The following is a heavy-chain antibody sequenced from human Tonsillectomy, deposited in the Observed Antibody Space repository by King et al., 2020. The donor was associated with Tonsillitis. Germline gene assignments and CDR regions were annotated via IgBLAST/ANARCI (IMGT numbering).Heavy chain of an antibody. CDR2: ISWNGGSI. CDR3: AKDMSLIGEYFDY. D-gene: IGHD3-16*02. J-gene: IGHJ4*02. V-gene: IGHV3-9*01. CDR1: GFTFDNYA. Sequence: VQSGRSLRLSCAASGFTFDNYAMHWVRLAPGKGLEWVSGISWNGGSIGYADSVKGRFTISRDNAKNSLYLQINSLRPEDTALYYCAKDMSLIGEYFDYWGQGTLVTVSS.